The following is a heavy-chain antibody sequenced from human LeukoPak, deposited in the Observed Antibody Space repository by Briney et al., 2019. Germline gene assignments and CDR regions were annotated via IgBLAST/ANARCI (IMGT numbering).Heavy chain of an antibody. J-gene: IGHJ4*02. CDR3: ARDQEYSGSYYRYFDF. D-gene: IGHD1-26*01. V-gene: IGHV4-59*01. Sequence: SETLSLTCTVSGGFLSSYYWSWIRQPPGKGLEWIGYIYSRGLTRGSTNYNPSLKSRVTISVDTSKNQFSLKLSSVTAADTAVYYCARDQEYSGSYYRYFDFWGQGALVTVSS. CDR1: GGFLSSYY. CDR2: IYSRGLTRGST.